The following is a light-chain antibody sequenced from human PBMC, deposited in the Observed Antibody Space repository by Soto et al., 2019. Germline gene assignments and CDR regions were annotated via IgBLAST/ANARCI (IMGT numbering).Light chain of an antibody. CDR3: QQSYSTPYS. J-gene: IGKJ2*03. V-gene: IGKV1-39*01. Sequence: DIQMTQSPSSLSASVGDRVTITCRTSQSISSYLNWYQQKPGKAPKLLIYAASSLQSGVPSRYSGSASGTDFTLTIGSLQPEDFATYYCQQSYSTPYSFGQGTKLEIK. CDR2: AAS. CDR1: QSISSY.